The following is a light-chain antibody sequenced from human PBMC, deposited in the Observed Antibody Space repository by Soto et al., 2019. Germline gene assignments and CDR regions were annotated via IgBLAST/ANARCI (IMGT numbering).Light chain of an antibody. CDR1: QAITKY. J-gene: IGKJ5*01. V-gene: IGKV1-33*01. CDR3: QQYDNLPIT. Sequence: IQMTQSPSSLSASLGDRVTITFHASQAITKYLNWYQQKPGKAPKLLIFDASNLETGVPSRFSGSGSGTDFTFTISSLQPEDIATYYCQQYDNLPITFGQGTRLEIK. CDR2: DAS.